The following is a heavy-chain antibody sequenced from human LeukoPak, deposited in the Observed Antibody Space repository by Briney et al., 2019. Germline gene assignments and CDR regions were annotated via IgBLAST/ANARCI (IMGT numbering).Heavy chain of an antibody. CDR2: ISGSGGST. CDR3: ARALQTYYYGSGSYPNPDY. J-gene: IGHJ4*02. D-gene: IGHD3-10*01. CDR1: GFTVSSNY. V-gene: IGHV3-23*01. Sequence: GGSLRLSCAASGFTVSSNYMSWVRQAPGKGLEWVSAISGSGGSTYYADSVKGRFTISRDDSTNTLYLQMNSLRPEDTAFYYCARALQTYYYGSGSYPNPDYWGQGTLVTVSS.